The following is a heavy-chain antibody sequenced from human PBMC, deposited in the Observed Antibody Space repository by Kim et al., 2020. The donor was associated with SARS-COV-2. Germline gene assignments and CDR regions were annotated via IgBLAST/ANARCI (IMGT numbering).Heavy chain of an antibody. J-gene: IGHJ4*02. CDR1: GGSFSGYY. Sequence: SETLSLTCAVYGGSFSGYYWSWIRQPPGKGLEWIGEINHSGSTNYNPSLKSRVTISVDTSKNQFSLKLSSVTAADTAVYYCARVMGLRYFDWLHFDYWGQGTLVTVSS. D-gene: IGHD3-9*01. V-gene: IGHV4-34*01. CDR2: INHSGST. CDR3: ARVMGLRYFDWLHFDY.